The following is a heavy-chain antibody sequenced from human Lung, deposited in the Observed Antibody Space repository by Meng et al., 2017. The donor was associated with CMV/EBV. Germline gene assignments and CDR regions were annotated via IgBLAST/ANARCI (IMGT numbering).Heavy chain of an antibody. D-gene: IGHD3-22*01. V-gene: IGHV1-69*13. J-gene: IGHJ4*01. CDR3: ARHAEDYYDSRDFSPYAH. CDR2: IIPMFGTT. Sequence: SSVXVSXKASGGTFSTYVFSWVRQATGQGLEWLGWIIPMFGTTKYAQKFQGRLTIKVDDSTRTVYMDLSSLTSEHTAVYYCARHAEDYYDSRDFSPYAHWGQGXLVTASS. CDR1: GGTFSTYV.